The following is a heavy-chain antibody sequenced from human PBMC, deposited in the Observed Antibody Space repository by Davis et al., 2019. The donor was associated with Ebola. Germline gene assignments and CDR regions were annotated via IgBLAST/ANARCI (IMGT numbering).Heavy chain of an antibody. CDR3: ARHHYMRIDY. D-gene: IGHD4-11*01. J-gene: IGHJ4*02. CDR2: INQDGSEK. Sequence: GESLKISCATSGFIFSGHWMTWVRQAPGKGLEWVANINQDGSEKNYVDSVKGRFTISRDNAKRSLYVYMNSLRGDDPAVYYCARHHYMRIDYWGQGSVVTVSS. CDR1: GFIFSGHW. V-gene: IGHV3-7*03.